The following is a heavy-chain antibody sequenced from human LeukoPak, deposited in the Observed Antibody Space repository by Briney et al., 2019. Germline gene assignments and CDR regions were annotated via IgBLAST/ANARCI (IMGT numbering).Heavy chain of an antibody. CDR2: ISSNGGFT. Sequence: PGGSLRLSCVASRFTFNTYAVNWVRQAPGKGLEWVSAISSNGGFTYYADSVRGRFTLSRDNSKNTVFLQMNGLRADDRAVYYCATVKRDCSGGTCYSYDYWGQGTLVTVSS. V-gene: IGHV3-23*01. D-gene: IGHD2-15*01. CDR3: ATVKRDCSGGTCYSYDY. CDR1: RFTFNTYA. J-gene: IGHJ4*02.